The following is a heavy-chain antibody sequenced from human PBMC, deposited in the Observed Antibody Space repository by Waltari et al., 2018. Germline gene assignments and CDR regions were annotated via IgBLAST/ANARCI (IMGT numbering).Heavy chain of an antibody. CDR1: GFTFSSYA. J-gene: IGHJ4*02. CDR3: ASDPSIGNNWYKYFDY. Sequence: EVQLVESGGGLVQPGGSLRLSCAASGFTFSSYAMTWVRQAPGKGLEWVSYISRSSRAIDYADSVKGRFTISRDNARNSLFLQMNSLRAEDTAVCYCASDPSIGNNWYKYFDYWGQGTLVTVSS. CDR2: ISRSSRAI. V-gene: IGHV3-48*01. D-gene: IGHD6-13*01.